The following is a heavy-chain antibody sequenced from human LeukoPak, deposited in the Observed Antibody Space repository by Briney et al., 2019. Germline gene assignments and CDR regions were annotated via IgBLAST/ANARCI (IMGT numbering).Heavy chain of an antibody. CDR2: ISYDGSNK. V-gene: IGHV3-30*18. CDR3: AKDSSGWYDFDY. CDR1: GFTFNSYG. D-gene: IGHD6-19*01. Sequence: GGYLRLSCAASGFTFNSYGMHWVRQAPGKGLEWVAVISYDGSNKYYADSVKGRFTISRDNSKNTLYLQMNSLRAEDTAVYYCAKDSSGWYDFDYWGQGTLVTVSS. J-gene: IGHJ4*02.